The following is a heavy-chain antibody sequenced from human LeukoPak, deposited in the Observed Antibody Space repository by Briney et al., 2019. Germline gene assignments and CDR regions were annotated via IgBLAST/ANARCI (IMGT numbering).Heavy chain of an antibody. CDR2: IYYSGDT. J-gene: IGHJ5*02. Sequence: SQTLSLTCTVSRGAISGYSWSWIRQSPGGGQEWIGYIYYSGDTAYNPSPRSRVTLSVDTSKNQFSLQLRSVTTADTAVYYCVRGPYGASISKWFDPWGQGTLVTVSS. D-gene: IGHD4/OR15-4a*01. CDR3: VRGPYGASISKWFDP. CDR1: RGAISGYS. V-gene: IGHV4-59*01.